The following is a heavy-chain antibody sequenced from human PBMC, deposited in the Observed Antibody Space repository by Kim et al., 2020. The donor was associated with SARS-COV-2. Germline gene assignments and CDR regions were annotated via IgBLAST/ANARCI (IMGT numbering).Heavy chain of an antibody. D-gene: IGHD6-19*01. CDR3: AKDVARDIGLAGAFDS. V-gene: IGHV1-46*01. CDR1: GYTFTSYY. Sequence: ASVKVSCKASGYTFTSYYIHWVRQAPGQGLEWMGIIHPSGAFTSYAQNFQGRVTMTRDTSTSTVYMDLSSLTSADTAVYYCAKDVARDIGLAGAFDSWGQGTLVIVSS. J-gene: IGHJ4*02. CDR2: IHPSGAFT.